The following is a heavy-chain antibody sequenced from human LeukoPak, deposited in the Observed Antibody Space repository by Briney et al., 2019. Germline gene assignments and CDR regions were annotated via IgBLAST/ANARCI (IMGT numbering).Heavy chain of an antibody. V-gene: IGHV3-33*06. Sequence: PGRSLRLSCAASGFTFSSYGMHWVRQAPGKGLEWVAVIWYDGSNKYYADPVKGRFTISRDNSKNTLYLQMNSLRAEDTAVYYCAKGGMVAAILGYWGQGTLVTVSS. CDR1: GFTFSSYG. D-gene: IGHD2-15*01. CDR2: IWYDGSNK. J-gene: IGHJ4*02. CDR3: AKGGMVAAILGY.